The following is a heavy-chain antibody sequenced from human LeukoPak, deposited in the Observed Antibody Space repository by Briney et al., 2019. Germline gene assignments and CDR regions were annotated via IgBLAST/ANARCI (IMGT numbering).Heavy chain of an antibody. CDR1: GWSISSGVYY. CDR3: ASLYGSGSYSKLDY. J-gene: IGHJ4*02. V-gene: IGHV4-30-4*08. CDR2: IYYSGST. Sequence: PSRTLCLTCSVSGWSISSGVYYWSGIRQPPGKGLEWIGYIYYSGSTYYNPSLKSRVAISVDTSKNQFSLKLSSVTAADTAVYYCASLYGSGSYSKLDYWGQGTPVTVSS. D-gene: IGHD3-10*01.